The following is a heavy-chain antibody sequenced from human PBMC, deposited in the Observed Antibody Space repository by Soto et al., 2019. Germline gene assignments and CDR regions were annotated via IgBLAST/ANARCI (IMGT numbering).Heavy chain of an antibody. Sequence: ASVKVSCKASGYTFTSYDINWVRQATGQGLEWMGWMNPNSGNTGYAQKFQGRVTMTRNTSISTAYMELSSLRSEDTAVYYCARVNYYYDILTGPHPAYYFDYWGQGTLVTVSS. D-gene: IGHD3-9*01. J-gene: IGHJ4*02. CDR3: ARVNYYYDILTGPHPAYYFDY. CDR1: GYTFTSYD. V-gene: IGHV1-8*01. CDR2: MNPNSGNT.